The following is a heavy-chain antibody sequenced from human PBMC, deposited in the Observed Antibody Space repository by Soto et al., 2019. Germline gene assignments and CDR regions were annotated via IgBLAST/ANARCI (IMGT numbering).Heavy chain of an antibody. D-gene: IGHD1-1*01. CDR2: MYHTGIT. CDR1: RGSISSSNW. J-gene: IGHJ2*01. V-gene: IGHV4-4*02. CDR3: ARESYNESNVGYFEL. Sequence: QVQLQESGPGLVKPSGTLSLTCAVSRGSISSSNWWSWVRQSPGKGLEWIGAMYHTGITKYSPSLTSRVTMSVDKSKNQFSLKLSSVTAADTAVYYCARESYNESNVGYFELWGRGTLVSVSS.